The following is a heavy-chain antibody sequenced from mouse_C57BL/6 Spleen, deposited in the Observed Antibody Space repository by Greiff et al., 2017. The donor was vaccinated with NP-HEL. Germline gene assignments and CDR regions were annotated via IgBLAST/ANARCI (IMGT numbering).Heavy chain of an antibody. CDR3: AIKTTVVEGAWFAY. Sequence: QVQLQQSGAELVRPGASVKLSCKASGYTFTDYYINWVKQRPGQGLEWIARIYPGSGNTYYNEKFKGKATLTAEKSSSTAYMQLSSLTSEDSAVYYCAIKTTVVEGAWFAYWGQGTLVTVSA. D-gene: IGHD1-1*01. J-gene: IGHJ3*01. CDR2: IYPGSGNT. CDR1: GYTFTDYY. V-gene: IGHV1-76*01.